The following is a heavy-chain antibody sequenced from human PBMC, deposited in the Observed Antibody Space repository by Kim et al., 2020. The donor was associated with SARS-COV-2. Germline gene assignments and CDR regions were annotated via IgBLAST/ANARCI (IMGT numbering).Heavy chain of an antibody. Sequence: GGSLRLSCAASGFTFSDYYMSWIRQAPGKGLEWVSYISSSSYTNYADSVKGRFTISRDNAKNSLYLQMNSLRAEDTAVYYCARDGVSGYPFYYGMDVWGQGTTVTVSS. V-gene: IGHV3-11*06. D-gene: IGHD5-12*01. CDR1: GFTFSDYY. CDR2: ISSSSYT. J-gene: IGHJ6*02. CDR3: ARDGVSGYPFYYGMDV.